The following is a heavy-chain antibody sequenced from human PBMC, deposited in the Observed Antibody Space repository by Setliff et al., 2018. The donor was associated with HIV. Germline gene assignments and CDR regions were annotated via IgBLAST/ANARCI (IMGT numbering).Heavy chain of an antibody. V-gene: IGHV1-69*10. CDR3: VRAYGSGYYWRFVAFDH. CDR1: GGAFSGYA. Sequence: GASVKVSCKASGGAFSGYALSWVRQAPGQGLEWMGGLIPILGIAQYAQKFHGRVTISADTSTTTAYMELGSLRSDDTAAYYCVRAYGSGYYWRFVAFDHWGQGTLVTVSS. CDR2: LIPILGIA. D-gene: IGHD3-10*01. J-gene: IGHJ4*02.